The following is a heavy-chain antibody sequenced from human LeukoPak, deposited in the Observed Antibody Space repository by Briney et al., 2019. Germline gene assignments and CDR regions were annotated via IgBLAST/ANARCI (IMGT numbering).Heavy chain of an antibody. CDR3: ARVRDSSGYYPTHDAFDI. J-gene: IGHJ3*02. CDR2: INPNSGGT. V-gene: IGHV1-2*02. D-gene: IGHD3-22*01. CDR1: GYTFTTYY. Sequence: GASVKVSCKASGYTFTTYYMHWVRQAPGQGLEWMGWINPNSGGTNYAQKFQGRVTMTRDTSISTAYMEMSRLRSDDTAVYYCARVRDSSGYYPTHDAFDIWGQGTMVTVSS.